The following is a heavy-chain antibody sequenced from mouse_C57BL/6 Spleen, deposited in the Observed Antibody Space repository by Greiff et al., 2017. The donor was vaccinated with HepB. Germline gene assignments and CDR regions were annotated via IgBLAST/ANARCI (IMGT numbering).Heavy chain of an antibody. J-gene: IGHJ1*03. CDR1: GYTFTSYW. Sequence: VQLQQSGTVLARPGASVKMSCKTSGYTFTSYWMHWVKQRPGQGLEWIGAIYPGNSDTSYNQKFKGKAKLTAVTSASTAYMELSSLTNEDSAVYYCTRDWDPLRWYFDVWGTGTTVTVSS. V-gene: IGHV1-5*01. D-gene: IGHD4-1*01. CDR3: TRDWDPLRWYFDV. CDR2: IYPGNSDT.